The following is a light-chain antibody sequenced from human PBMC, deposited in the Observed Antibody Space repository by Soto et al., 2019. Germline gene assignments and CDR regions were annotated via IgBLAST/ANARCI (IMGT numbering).Light chain of an antibody. CDR1: SSDVGRYNY. CDR3: SSHAGSNSFYV. Sequence: QYALTQPPSASGSPGQSVTISCTGTSSDVGRYNYVSWYQQHPGKTPKLIIYEVTKRPSGVPDRFSASKSGNTASLTVSGLQAEDEADYYCSSHAGSNSFYVFGAGTKVTVL. J-gene: IGLJ1*01. CDR2: EVT. V-gene: IGLV2-8*01.